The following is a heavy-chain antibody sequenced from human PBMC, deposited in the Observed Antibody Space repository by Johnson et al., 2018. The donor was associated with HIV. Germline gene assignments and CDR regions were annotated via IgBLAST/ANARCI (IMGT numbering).Heavy chain of an antibody. Sequence: QVQLVESGGGVVQPGRSLRLSCAASGFTFSRYAMHWVRQAPGKGLEWVTGISYDGSNKYYAESVKGRFIISRDNSNNTLYLQMNSLRAEDTAVYYCAKDQTPHLAAAGDDAFDIWGQGTMVTVSS. J-gene: IGHJ3*02. V-gene: IGHV3-30*14. D-gene: IGHD6-13*01. CDR1: GFTFSRYA. CDR3: AKDQTPHLAAAGDDAFDI. CDR2: ISYDGSNK.